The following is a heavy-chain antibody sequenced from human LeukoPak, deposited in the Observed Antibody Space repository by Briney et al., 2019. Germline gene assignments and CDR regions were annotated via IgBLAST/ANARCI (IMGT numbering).Heavy chain of an antibody. Sequence: GGSLRLSCAASGFTFSSYAIHRVRQAPGKGLEWVALISYDGSTKYSTDSVKGRFTTSRDNSKNTLYLQMNSLRPEDTAVYYCAGHFGAWHYFDYWGQGTLVTVSS. J-gene: IGHJ4*02. CDR1: GFTFSSYA. CDR3: AGHFGAWHYFDY. D-gene: IGHD3-3*01. V-gene: IGHV3-30*04. CDR2: ISYDGSTK.